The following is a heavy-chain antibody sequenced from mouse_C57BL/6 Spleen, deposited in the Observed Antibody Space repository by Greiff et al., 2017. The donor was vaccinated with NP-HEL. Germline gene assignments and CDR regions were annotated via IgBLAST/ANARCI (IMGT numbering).Heavy chain of an antibody. V-gene: IGHV1-50*01. CDR1: GYTFTSYW. J-gene: IGHJ4*01. CDR2: IDPSDSYT. D-gene: IGHD3-1*01. Sequence: QVQLQQPGAELVKPGASVKLSCKASGYTFTSYWMQWVKQRPGQGLEWIGEIDPSDSYTNCNQKFKGKATLTVDTSSSTAYMQLSSLTSEDSAVYYCARGLRSAMDYWGQGTSVTVSS. CDR3: ARGLRSAMDY.